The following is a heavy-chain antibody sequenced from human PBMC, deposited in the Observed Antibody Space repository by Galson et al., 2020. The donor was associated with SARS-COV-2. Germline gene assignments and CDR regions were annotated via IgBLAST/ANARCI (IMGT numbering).Heavy chain of an antibody. V-gene: IGHV1-18*01. J-gene: IGHJ2*01. CDR2: IAAYNGYT. Sequence: ASVKVSCKASGYSFTTYAITWVRQAPGQGLEWMGWIAAYNGYTNYAQNLQGRVTISIDTATSTAYMELSSLKSDDTAVYYCARVYSTWYWYFDLWGRGTLVTVSS. CDR1: GYSFTTYA. D-gene: IGHD6-13*01. CDR3: ARVYSTWYWYFDL.